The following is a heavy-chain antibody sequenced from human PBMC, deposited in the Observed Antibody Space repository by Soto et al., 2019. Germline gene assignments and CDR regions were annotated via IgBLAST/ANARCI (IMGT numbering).Heavy chain of an antibody. CDR2: LSASGLTT. CDR3: AKDHRATVTTCFDY. Sequence: EVQLLESGGGLVQPGGSLRLSCAASGFTFSSDAMSWVRQAPGKGLEWVSTLSASGLTTYYADSVKGRFTISRDTSTNTLYLLMNSLRAEDTALYYCAKDHRATVTTCFDYWGQGTLVTVSS. CDR1: GFTFSSDA. J-gene: IGHJ4*02. D-gene: IGHD4-17*01. V-gene: IGHV3-23*01.